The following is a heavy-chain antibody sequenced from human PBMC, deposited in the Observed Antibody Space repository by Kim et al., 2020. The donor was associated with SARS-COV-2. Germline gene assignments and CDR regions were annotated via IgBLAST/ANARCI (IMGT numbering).Heavy chain of an antibody. Sequence: GESLKISCKGSGYSFTSYWIGWVRQMPGKGLEWMGIIYPGDSDTRYSPPFQGQVTISADKSISTAYLQWSSLKASDTAMYYCARHPFGQNDAFDIWGQGTMVTVSS. CDR1: GYSFTSYW. CDR3: ARHPFGQNDAFDI. V-gene: IGHV5-51*01. CDR2: IYPGDSDT. D-gene: IGHD3-10*01. J-gene: IGHJ3*02.